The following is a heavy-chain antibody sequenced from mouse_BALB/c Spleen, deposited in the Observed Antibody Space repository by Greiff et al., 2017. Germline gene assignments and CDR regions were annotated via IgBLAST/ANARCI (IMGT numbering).Heavy chain of an antibody. CDR1: GFTFSSFG. J-gene: IGHJ2*01. CDR2: ISSGSSTI. Sequence: EVKLMESGGGLVQPGGSRKLSCAASGFTFSSFGMHWVRQAPEKGLEWVAYISSGSSTIYYADTVKGRFTISRDNPKNTLFLQMTSLRSEDTAMYYCARSGTVVATDYWGQGTTLTVSS. V-gene: IGHV5-17*02. D-gene: IGHD1-1*01. CDR3: ARSGTVVATDY.